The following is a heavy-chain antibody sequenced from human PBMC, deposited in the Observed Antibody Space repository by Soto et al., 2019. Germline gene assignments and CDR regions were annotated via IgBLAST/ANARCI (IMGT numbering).Heavy chain of an antibody. D-gene: IGHD5-18*01. CDR1: GFTFSSYA. CDR2: ISGSGGST. V-gene: IGHV3-23*01. CDR3: AKVPSSTQLWPLFGMDV. J-gene: IGHJ6*02. Sequence: PGGSLRLSCTASGFTFSSYAMSWVRQAPGKGLEWVSAISGSGGSTYYADPVKGRFTISRDNSKNTLYLQMNSLRAEDTAVYYCAKVPSSTQLWPLFGMDVWGQGTTVTVSS.